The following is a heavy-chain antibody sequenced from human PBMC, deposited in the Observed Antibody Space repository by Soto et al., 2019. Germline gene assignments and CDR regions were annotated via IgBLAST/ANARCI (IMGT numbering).Heavy chain of an antibody. CDR3: AHTLWFGEFPDFDY. CDR1: GFSLSTSGVG. V-gene: IGHV2-5*02. D-gene: IGHD3-10*01. J-gene: IGHJ4*02. CDR2: IYWDDDK. Sequence: QITLKESGPTLVKPTQTLTLTCTFSGFSLSTSGVGVGWIRQPPGKALEGLALIYWDDDKRYSPSLKSRLTITKDTSKNQVVLTMTNMDPVDTATYYCAHTLWFGEFPDFDYWGQGTLVTVSS.